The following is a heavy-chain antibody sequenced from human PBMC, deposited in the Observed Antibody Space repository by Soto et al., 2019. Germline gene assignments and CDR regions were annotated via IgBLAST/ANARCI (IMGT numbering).Heavy chain of an antibody. CDR3: ARRRGCSGGSCYSGYVWFDP. CDR1: GGSISSSSYS. D-gene: IGHD2-15*01. CDR2: IYYSGST. J-gene: IGHJ5*02. V-gene: IGHV4-39*01. Sequence: SETLSLTCTVSGGSISSSSYSWAWIRKPPGKGLEWIGSIYYSGSTYYNPSLKSRVTISVDTSKNQFSLKLSSVTAADTAVYYCARRRGCSGGSCYSGYVWFDPWGQGTLVTVSS.